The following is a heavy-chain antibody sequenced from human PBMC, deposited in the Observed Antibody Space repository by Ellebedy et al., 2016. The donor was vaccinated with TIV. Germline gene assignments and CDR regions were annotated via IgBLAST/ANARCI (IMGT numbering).Heavy chain of an antibody. D-gene: IGHD6-19*01. CDR3: ARPAVGHTTGCCRYYFDY. Sequence: GESLKISCAGSGFTFSSYAMNWVRQAPGKGLEWVSGISNSGGRTYYADSVKGRFTVSRDNSRNTVFLQMNSLSVEDTAVYYCARPAVGHTTGCCRYYFDYWGLGTLVTVSS. CDR2: ISNSGGRT. V-gene: IGHV3-23*01. J-gene: IGHJ4*02. CDR1: GFTFSSYA.